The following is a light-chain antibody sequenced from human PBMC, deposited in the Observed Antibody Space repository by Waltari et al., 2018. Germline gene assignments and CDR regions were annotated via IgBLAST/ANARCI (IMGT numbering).Light chain of an antibody. CDR2: DVT. Sequence: QSALTQPASVPGSPGQSITIPCSGLGSGVGPSDFFSWFQLHPGKAPQVIIYDVTNRPAGVSDRFSASKSADTASLTISGLQPEDEGDYYCSSQTLDGVVLFGGGTKLTVL. CDR1: GSGVGPSDF. CDR3: SSQTLDGVVL. J-gene: IGLJ2*01. V-gene: IGLV2-14*03.